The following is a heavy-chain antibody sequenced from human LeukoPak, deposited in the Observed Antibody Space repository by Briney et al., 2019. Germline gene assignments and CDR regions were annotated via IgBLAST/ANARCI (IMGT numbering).Heavy chain of an antibody. Sequence: GGSLRLSCAASRFTVSSNYMKWVRQAPGKGPEWVSLIYSDGTTCYADSVKGRFTVSRNNSNNTLYLQMNSLRVDDTAVYYCARGYCSGGGCYAFDPWGQGTLVTVSS. CDR3: ARGYCSGGGCYAFDP. J-gene: IGHJ5*02. D-gene: IGHD2-15*01. CDR1: RFTVSSNY. CDR2: IYSDGTT. V-gene: IGHV3-53*04.